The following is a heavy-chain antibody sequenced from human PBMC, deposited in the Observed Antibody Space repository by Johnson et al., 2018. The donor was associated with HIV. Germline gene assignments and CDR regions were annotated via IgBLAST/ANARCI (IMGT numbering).Heavy chain of an antibody. CDR1: GFTFSSYP. V-gene: IGHV3-30-3*01. J-gene: IGHJ3*01. D-gene: IGHD3-16*02. CDR3: TTVKNAYIWGSYRSDAFDF. Sequence: QVQLVESGGGVVQPGRSLRLSCAASGFTFSSYPMHWVRQAPGKGLEWVGVISYDGSNKYYAAPVKGRFTISRDDSKNTLYLQMISLKTEDTAVYFCTTVKNAYIWGSYRSDAFDFWGQGTMVTVSS. CDR2: ISYDGSNK.